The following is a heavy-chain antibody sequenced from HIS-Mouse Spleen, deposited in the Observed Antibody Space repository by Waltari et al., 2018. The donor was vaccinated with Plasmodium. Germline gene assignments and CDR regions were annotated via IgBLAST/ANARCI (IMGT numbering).Heavy chain of an antibody. CDR1: GGSFSGYY. Sequence: QVQLQQWGAGLLKPSETLSLTCAVYGGSFSGYYWSWIRQPPGKGLEWIGEINHSGSTNYNPALKSRVTLSVDTSKNQFSLKLSSVTAADTAVYYCARRVVVASKDSYWGQGTLVTVSS. D-gene: IGHD2-15*01. J-gene: IGHJ4*02. CDR2: INHSGST. V-gene: IGHV4-34*01. CDR3: ARRVVVASKDSY.